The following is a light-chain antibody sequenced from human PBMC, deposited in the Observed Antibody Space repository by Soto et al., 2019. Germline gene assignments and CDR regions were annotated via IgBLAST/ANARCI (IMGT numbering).Light chain of an antibody. CDR3: QQYSSLPHT. J-gene: IGKJ2*01. Sequence: ESVLTQSPGTLSLSPGERATLSCRASQSVSNSYFAWYQHKPGQAPRLLIYGISSRATGIPDRFSGSGSGTDFPLTISRLEPEDFVVYYCQQYSSLPHTFGQGTKLEVK. CDR1: QSVSNSY. CDR2: GIS. V-gene: IGKV3-20*01.